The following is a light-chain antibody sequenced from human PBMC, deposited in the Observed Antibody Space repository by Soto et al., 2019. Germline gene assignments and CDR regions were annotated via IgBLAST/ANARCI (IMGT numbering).Light chain of an antibody. J-gene: IGKJ1*01. Sequence: VLTQSPSTLSLSPGERATLSCRASQSVSSFLAWYQQKPGQAPRLPIYGASNRATGIPDRFSGSGSGTDFTLTISRLEPEDFAVYYCQQYNIWPRWTFGQGTKVDIK. CDR3: QQYNIWPRWT. V-gene: IGKV3-11*01. CDR2: GAS. CDR1: QSVSSF.